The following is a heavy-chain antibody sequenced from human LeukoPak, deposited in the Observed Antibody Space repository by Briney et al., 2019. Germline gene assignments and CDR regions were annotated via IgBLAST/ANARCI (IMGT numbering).Heavy chain of an antibody. D-gene: IGHD2-2*01. Sequence: ASETLSFTCTVSGGSISSSTYYWGWIRQPPGKGLEWMGSIHYSGSTYYNPSLKSRVIISVDMSKSQFSLKLSSVTAADTAVYYCARSYCSSSCYAVGAFDIWGQGIVVTVSS. V-gene: IGHV4-39*01. J-gene: IGHJ3*02. CDR2: IHYSGST. CDR3: ARSYCSSSCYAVGAFDI. CDR1: GGSISSSTYY.